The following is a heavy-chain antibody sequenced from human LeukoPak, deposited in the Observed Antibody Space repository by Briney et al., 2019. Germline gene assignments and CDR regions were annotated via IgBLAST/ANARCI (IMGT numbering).Heavy chain of an antibody. CDR3: ARSPTVTIWFDY. V-gene: IGHV1-3*03. D-gene: IGHD4-17*01. J-gene: IGHJ4*02. CDR1: GYTFTSYT. Sequence: ASVKVSCKASGYTFTSYTLHWVRQAPGQRLEWMGWINGGNSNTKYSQEFQGRVTITRDTSASTAYMELSSLRSEDMAVYYCARSPTVTIWFDYWGQGTLVTVSS. CDR2: INGGNSNT.